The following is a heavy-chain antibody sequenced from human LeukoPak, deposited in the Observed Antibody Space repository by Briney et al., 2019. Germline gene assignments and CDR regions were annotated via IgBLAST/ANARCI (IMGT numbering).Heavy chain of an antibody. J-gene: IGHJ5*02. CDR2: INHSGST. Sequence: PSETLSLTCTVSGGSISSYYWSWIRQPPGKGLEWIGEINHSGSTNYNPSLKSRVTISVDTSTNQFSLKVSSVTAADTAMYYCARPVRGPWGQGTLVTVSS. D-gene: IGHD4-11*01. CDR1: GGSISSYY. V-gene: IGHV4-34*01. CDR3: ARPVRGP.